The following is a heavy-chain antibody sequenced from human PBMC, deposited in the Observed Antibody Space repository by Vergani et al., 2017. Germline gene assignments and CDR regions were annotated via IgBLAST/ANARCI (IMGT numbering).Heavy chain of an antibody. J-gene: IGHJ6*02. CDR2: ISSSSSTI. CDR1: GFTFSSYS. D-gene: IGHD5-24*01. Sequence: EVQLVESGGGLVQPGGSLRLSCAASGFTFSSYSMNWVRQAPGKGLEWVSYISSSSSTIYYADSVKGRFTISRDNAKNSLYLQMNSLRAEDTAVYYSARIGRWGEMNGMEVWGQGTTVTVSS. V-gene: IGHV3-48*04. CDR3: ARIGRWGEMNGMEV.